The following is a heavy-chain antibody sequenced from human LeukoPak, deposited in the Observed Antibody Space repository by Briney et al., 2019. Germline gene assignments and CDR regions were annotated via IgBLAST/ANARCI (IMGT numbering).Heavy chain of an antibody. CDR1: GGSISSSSYY. V-gene: IGHV4-39*07. Sequence: SETLSLTCTVSGGSISSSSYYWGWIRQPPERVLEWIGSMYHTGSTYYNPSLKSRVTISVDTSKNQFSLKLSSVTAADTAVYYCARVLRYFDWLYKDLYYFDYWGQGTLVTVSS. CDR3: ARVLRYFDWLYKDLYYFDY. J-gene: IGHJ4*02. CDR2: MYHTGST. D-gene: IGHD3-9*01.